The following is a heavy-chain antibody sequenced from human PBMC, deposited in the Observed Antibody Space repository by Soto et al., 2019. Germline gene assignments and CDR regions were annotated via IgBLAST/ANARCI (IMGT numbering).Heavy chain of an antibody. J-gene: IGHJ4*02. CDR1: GFTFSSYG. CDR2: IWYDGSNK. Sequence: PGGSLRLSCAASGFTFSSYGIHWVRQATGKGLEWVTVIWYDGSNKYYADSVKGRFTISRDNSKNTLYLQMNSLRAEDTAVYYCARAPVSMTTVTTTPDYGGQGTLVPVSS. V-gene: IGHV3-33*01. D-gene: IGHD4-17*01. CDR3: ARAPVSMTTVTTTPDY.